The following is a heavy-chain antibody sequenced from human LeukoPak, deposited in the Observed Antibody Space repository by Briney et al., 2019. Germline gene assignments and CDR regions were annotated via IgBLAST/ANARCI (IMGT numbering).Heavy chain of an antibody. CDR3: ARGGTEIYYYHYGMDV. Sequence: PGRSLRLSCAASGFTSSSYGIHWVRQAPGKGLEWVAVISYDGSNKYYAGSVKGRFTISRDNSKNTLYLQMNSLRVEDTAVYFCARGGTEIYYYHYGMDVWGQGTTVTVSS. D-gene: IGHD5-12*01. J-gene: IGHJ6*02. V-gene: IGHV3-30*03. CDR2: ISYDGSNK. CDR1: GFTSSSYG.